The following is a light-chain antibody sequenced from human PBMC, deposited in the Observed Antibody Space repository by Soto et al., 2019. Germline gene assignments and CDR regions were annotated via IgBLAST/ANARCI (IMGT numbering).Light chain of an antibody. CDR1: SSDVGGYNY. V-gene: IGLV2-14*01. Sequence: QSVLTQPASVSGSPGQASTISCTGTSSDVGGYNYVSWYQHHPGKAPRLMIYASRNRPSGVSHRFSGSRSGNTASLTISGLQAEDEADYYCSSYTSGSTLYVFGTGTKGTVL. CDR3: SSYTSGSTLYV. J-gene: IGLJ1*01. CDR2: ASR.